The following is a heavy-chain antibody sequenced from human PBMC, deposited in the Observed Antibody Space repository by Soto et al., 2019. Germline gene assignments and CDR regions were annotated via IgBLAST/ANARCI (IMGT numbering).Heavy chain of an antibody. J-gene: IGHJ4*02. V-gene: IGHV1-18*04. CDR1: GYTFTSYG. D-gene: IGHD3-16*01. CDR3: ARFNDYVGNSHFDY. CDR2: ISIYNGNI. Sequence: QVPLVQSGAEVKKPGASVKVSCKTSGYTFTSYGFSWVRQAPGQGLEWMGWISIYNGNINYARKFQGRVTMTTDTSTSTAYMELRSLTSDDTAVYFCARFNDYVGNSHFDYWGQGTLVTVSS.